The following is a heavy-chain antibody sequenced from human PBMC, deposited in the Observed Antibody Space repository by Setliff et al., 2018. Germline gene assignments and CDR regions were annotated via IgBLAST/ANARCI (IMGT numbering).Heavy chain of an antibody. CDR2: INHSGDT. Sequence: SETLSLTCAVYGGSFSDYYWSWIRQPPGKGLEWIGEINHSGDTNYNPSLKTRVTISVDTSKNQFSLTLSSVTAADTAVHYCARETTMTYYFYYMDVWGKGTTVTVSS. J-gene: IGHJ6*03. CDR3: ARETTMTYYFYYMDV. D-gene: IGHD4-17*01. V-gene: IGHV4-34*01. CDR1: GGSFSDYY.